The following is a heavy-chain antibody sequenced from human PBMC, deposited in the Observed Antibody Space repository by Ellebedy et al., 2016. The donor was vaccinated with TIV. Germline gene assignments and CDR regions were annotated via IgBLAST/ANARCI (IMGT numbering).Heavy chain of an antibody. CDR1: GFTFSSYA. CDR2: ISGGGGSR. D-gene: IGHD4-17*01. Sequence: GGSLRLSXAASGFTFSSYAMSWVRQAPGKGLEWVSAISGGGGSRYCADSVKGRFTISRDNSKNTLYLQMNSLRAEDTAVYYCAKDLTTVHYYYYYGMDVWGQGTTVTVSS. J-gene: IGHJ6*02. V-gene: IGHV3-23*01. CDR3: AKDLTTVHYYYYYGMDV.